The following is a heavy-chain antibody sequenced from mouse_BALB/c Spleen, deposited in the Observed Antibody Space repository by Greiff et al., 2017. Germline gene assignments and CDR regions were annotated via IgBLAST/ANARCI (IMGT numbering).Heavy chain of an antibody. V-gene: IGHV5-4*02. J-gene: IGHJ3*01. CDR2: ISDGGSYT. CDR3: ARGNYDYDWGFAY. D-gene: IGHD2-4*01. Sequence: EVHLVESGGGLVKPGGSLKLSCAASGFTFSDYYMYWVRQTPEKRLEWVATISDGGSYTYYPDSVKGRFTISRDNAKNNLYLQMSSLKSEDTAMYYCARGNYDYDWGFAYWGQGTLVTVSA. CDR1: GFTFSDYY.